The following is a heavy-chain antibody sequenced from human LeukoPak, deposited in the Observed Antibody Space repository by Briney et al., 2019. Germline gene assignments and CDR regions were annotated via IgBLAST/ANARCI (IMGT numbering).Heavy chain of an antibody. J-gene: IGHJ4*02. D-gene: IGHD3-10*01. CDR1: GYTFTSYG. CDR3: ARVQDYGSGSYYGIDY. V-gene: IGHV1-69*13. Sequence: ASVNVSCKASGYTFTSYGISWVRQAPGQGLEWMGGIIPIFGTANYAQKFQGRVTITADESTSTAYMELSSLRSEDTAVYYCARVQDYGSGSYYGIDYWSQGTLVTVSS. CDR2: IIPIFGTA.